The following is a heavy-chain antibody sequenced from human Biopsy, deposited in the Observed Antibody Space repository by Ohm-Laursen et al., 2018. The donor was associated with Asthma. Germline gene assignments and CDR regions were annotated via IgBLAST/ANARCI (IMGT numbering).Heavy chain of an antibody. Sequence: SSVKVSCNASGYNFISFAIHWVRQAPGQRLEWMGWVNTGNGDTKYSQKFQGRVTITRDTSASTAYMELSSLRSEDTAVYYCASETGHSYGSGSEYYFDYWGLGTLVTVSS. D-gene: IGHD3-10*01. CDR2: VNTGNGDT. J-gene: IGHJ4*02. CDR3: ASETGHSYGSGSEYYFDY. V-gene: IGHV1-3*04. CDR1: GYNFISFA.